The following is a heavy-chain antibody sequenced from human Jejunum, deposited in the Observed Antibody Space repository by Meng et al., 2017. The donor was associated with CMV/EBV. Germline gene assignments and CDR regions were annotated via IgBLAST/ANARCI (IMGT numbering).Heavy chain of an antibody. J-gene: IGHJ4*02. CDR2: ISGSGGST. V-gene: IGHV3-23*01. D-gene: IGHD2-15*01. CDR3: AKVNFCNGGSCNELDY. CDR1: TFRMYA. Sequence: TFRMYAMTWVRQAPGKGLQWVSCISGSGGSTYYADSVKGRFTITRDNSKSTLYLQMNNLRVEDTAVYYCAKVNFCNGGSCNELDYWGQGTRVTVSS.